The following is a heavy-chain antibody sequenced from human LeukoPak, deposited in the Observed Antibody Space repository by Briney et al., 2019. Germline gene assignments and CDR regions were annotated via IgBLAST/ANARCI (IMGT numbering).Heavy chain of an antibody. CDR2: IYTSGST. D-gene: IGHD3-10*01. CDR1: GGSISSYY. Sequence: SETLSLTCTVSGGSISSYYWSWIRQPAGKGLEWIGRIYTSGSTNYNPSLKSRVTMSVDTSQNQFSLKLSSVTAADTAVYYCAGSPYGSGSYLDPWGQGTLVTVSS. J-gene: IGHJ5*02. CDR3: AGSPYGSGSYLDP. V-gene: IGHV4-4*07.